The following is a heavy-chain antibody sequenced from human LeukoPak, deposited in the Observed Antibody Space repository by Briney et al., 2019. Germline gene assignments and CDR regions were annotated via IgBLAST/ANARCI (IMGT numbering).Heavy chain of an antibody. V-gene: IGHV1-8*02. Sequence: ASVKVSCKASGGTFSSYAISWVRQAPGQGLEWMGRMNPNSGNADYAQKFQGRVSMTRDTSMSTAYMELNSLRSEDTAVYYCARVQPFSGYCSGGSCYFPPRYWGQGTLVTVSS. D-gene: IGHD2-15*01. CDR1: GGTFSSYA. CDR2: MNPNSGNA. CDR3: ARVQPFSGYCSGGSCYFPPRY. J-gene: IGHJ4*02.